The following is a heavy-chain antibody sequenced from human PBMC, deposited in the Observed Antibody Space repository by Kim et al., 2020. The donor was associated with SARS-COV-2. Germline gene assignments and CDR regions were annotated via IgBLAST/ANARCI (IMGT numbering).Heavy chain of an antibody. CDR1: GFTFSSYA. CDR2: INSSGGST. CDR3: ANPKGYDFPSEVYFQH. V-gene: IGHV3-23*01. J-gene: IGHJ1*01. Sequence: GGSLRLSCAASGFTFSSYAMSWVRQAPGKGLEWVSVINSSGGSTYYADSVKGRFTISRDNSKNTLYLQMNSLRAEDTAVYYCANPKGYDFPSEVYFQHWGQGTLVTVSS. D-gene: IGHD3-3*01.